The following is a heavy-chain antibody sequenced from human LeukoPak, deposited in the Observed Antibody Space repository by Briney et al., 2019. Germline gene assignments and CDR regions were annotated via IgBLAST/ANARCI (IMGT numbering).Heavy chain of an antibody. CDR3: ARARGDSSGYYVYYYYGMDV. CDR2: ISPSGGST. CDR1: GYTFTSYY. J-gene: IGHJ6*02. Sequence: ASVKVSCKASGYTFTSYYMHWVRQAPGQGLEWMGIISPSGGSTSYAQKFQGRVTMTRDTSTSTVYMELSSLRSEDTAVHYCARARGDSSGYYVYYYYGMDVWGQGTTVTVSS. D-gene: IGHD3-22*01. V-gene: IGHV1-46*01.